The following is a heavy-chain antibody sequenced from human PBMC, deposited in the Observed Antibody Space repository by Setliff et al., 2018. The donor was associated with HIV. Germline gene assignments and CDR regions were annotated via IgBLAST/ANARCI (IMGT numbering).Heavy chain of an antibody. CDR1: GYTFIDYF. V-gene: IGHV1-2*02. Sequence: ASVKVSCKASGYTFIDYFIHWVRQAPGQGPEWMGWISPYDLSERTSQRFRGRVTMTRDTSINTAYLDLSGLTSDDTAVYYCARQFSNSFDSWSQGTLVTVSS. CDR3: ARQFSNSFDS. CDR2: ISPYDLSE. D-gene: IGHD7-27*01. J-gene: IGHJ4*02.